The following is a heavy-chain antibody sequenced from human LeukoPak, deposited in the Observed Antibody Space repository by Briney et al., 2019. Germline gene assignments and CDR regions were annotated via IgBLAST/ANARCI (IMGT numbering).Heavy chain of an antibody. CDR2: IKQDGSEK. J-gene: IGHJ4*02. V-gene: IGHV3-7*01. Sequence: GGSLRLSCAASGFTFSSYWMSWVRQAPGKGLEWVANIKQDGSEKYYVDSVKGRFTISRDNAKNSLYLQMNSLRVEDTAVYYCARVTGLSRQYYFDYWGQGTLVTVSS. CDR1: GFTFSSYW. D-gene: IGHD2-8*02. CDR3: ARVTGLSRQYYFDY.